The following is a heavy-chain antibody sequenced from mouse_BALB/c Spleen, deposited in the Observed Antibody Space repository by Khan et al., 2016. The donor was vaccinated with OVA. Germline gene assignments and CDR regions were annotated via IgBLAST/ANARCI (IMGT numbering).Heavy chain of an antibody. V-gene: IGHV3-2*02. CDR1: GYSITSDYA. CDR3: ARRYYYSHWYFDV. D-gene: IGHD1-1*01. Sequence: EVQLQESGPGLVKPSQSLSLTCTVTGYSITSDYAWNWIRQFPGNKLEWMGYISYSGSTGYNPSLKSRISITRDTSKNQFFLHLNSVTTEDTATYYCARRYYYSHWYFDVWGAGTTVTVSS. CDR2: ISYSGST. J-gene: IGHJ1*01.